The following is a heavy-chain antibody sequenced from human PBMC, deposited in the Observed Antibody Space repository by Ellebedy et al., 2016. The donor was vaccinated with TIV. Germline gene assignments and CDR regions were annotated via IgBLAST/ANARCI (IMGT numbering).Heavy chain of an antibody. CDR1: GFTFSSYW. D-gene: IGHD3-10*01. Sequence: GESLKISCAASGFTFSSYWMSWVRQAPGKGLEWVANIKQDGSEKYYVDSVKGRFTIPRDNAKNSLYLQMNSLRAEDTAVYYCARELRTMLRGAYLGYWGQGTLVTVSS. J-gene: IGHJ4*02. CDR3: ARELRTMLRGAYLGY. CDR2: IKQDGSEK. V-gene: IGHV3-7*05.